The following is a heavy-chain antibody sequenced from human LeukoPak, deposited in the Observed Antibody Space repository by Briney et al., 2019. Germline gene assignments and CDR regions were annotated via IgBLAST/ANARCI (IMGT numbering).Heavy chain of an antibody. V-gene: IGHV3-66*02. CDR3: ARDRAGRKAWVEFDP. CDR1: GITVSHND. D-gene: IGHD3-10*01. Sequence: GGSLRLSCAASGITVSHNDMSWVRQAPGRGLEWVSLIYADGATHYTDSVKGRFTISRDNSKNTVYLEMNRLRPADTAVYFCARDRAGRKAWVEFDPWGQGTLVTVSS. J-gene: IGHJ5*02. CDR2: IYADGAT.